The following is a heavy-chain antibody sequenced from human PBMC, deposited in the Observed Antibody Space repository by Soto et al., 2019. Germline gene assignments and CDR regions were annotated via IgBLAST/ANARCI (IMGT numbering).Heavy chain of an antibody. CDR2: ISGSGGST. Sequence: GGSLRLSCAASGFTFSSYAMSWVRQAPGKGLEWVSAISGSGGSTYYADYVKGRFTISRDNSKNTLYPKMNSLRAEDMAVYYCAKVLRFLEDDGYFDYWGQGTLVTVSS. J-gene: IGHJ4*02. D-gene: IGHD3-3*01. CDR3: AKVLRFLEDDGYFDY. CDR1: GFTFSSYA. V-gene: IGHV3-23*01.